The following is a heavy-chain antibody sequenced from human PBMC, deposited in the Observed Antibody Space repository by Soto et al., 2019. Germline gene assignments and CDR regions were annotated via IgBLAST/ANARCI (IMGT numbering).Heavy chain of an antibody. CDR2: INAGNGNT. CDR3: ATEISLVRAAMDYLDF. D-gene: IGHD2-2*01. V-gene: IGHV1-3*01. J-gene: IGHJ4*02. Sequence: ASVKVSCKASGYTFNMYTIHWVRQAPGQRLEWMGWINAGNGNTKYSPKFQGRVTITRDTSATTVYMELSSLRSEDTAVYRCATEISLVRAAMDYLDFWGQGTLVTVSS. CDR1: GYTFNMYT.